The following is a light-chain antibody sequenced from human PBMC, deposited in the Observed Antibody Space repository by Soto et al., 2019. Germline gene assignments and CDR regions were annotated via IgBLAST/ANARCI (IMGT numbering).Light chain of an antibody. CDR3: QQRSNWPIT. Sequence: EIVFTQSPATLSLSPGERAPLSCRASQSVSSYLAWYQQKPGQAPRLLIYDASNRATGIPARFSGSGSGTDFTLTISSLEPGDFAVYYCQQRSNWPITFGQGTRLEIK. V-gene: IGKV3-11*01. J-gene: IGKJ5*01. CDR1: QSVSSY. CDR2: DAS.